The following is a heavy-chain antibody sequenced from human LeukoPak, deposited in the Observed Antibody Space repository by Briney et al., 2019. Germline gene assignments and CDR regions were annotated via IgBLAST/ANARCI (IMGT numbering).Heavy chain of an antibody. D-gene: IGHD6-13*01. J-gene: IGHJ5*02. CDR1: GDSVSSNSAA. CDR2: TYYRSKWYN. V-gene: IGHV6-1*01. CDR3: ARGGSSWYGTKYNWFDP. Sequence: SQTLSLTCAISGDSVSSNSAAWNWIRQSPSRGLEWLGRTYYRSKWYNDYAVSVKSRITINPDTSKNQFSLQLNSVTPKDTAVYYCARGGSSWYGTKYNWFDPWGQGTLVTVSS.